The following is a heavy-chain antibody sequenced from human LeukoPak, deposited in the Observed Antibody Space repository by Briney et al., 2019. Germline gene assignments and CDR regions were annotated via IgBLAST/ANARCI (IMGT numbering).Heavy chain of an antibody. CDR2: ISSSGSII. D-gene: IGHD3-10*01. Sequence: PGGSLRLSCAASGFTFSNYKMYWVRQAPGKGLEWVSYISSSGSIIYYSDSVKGRFTISRDNAKKSLYLQMNSLRAEDTAVYYCARSRVALWSEDDAFDIWGLGTLVTVSS. CDR3: ARSRVALWSEDDAFDI. V-gene: IGHV3-48*03. CDR1: GFTFSNYK. J-gene: IGHJ3*02.